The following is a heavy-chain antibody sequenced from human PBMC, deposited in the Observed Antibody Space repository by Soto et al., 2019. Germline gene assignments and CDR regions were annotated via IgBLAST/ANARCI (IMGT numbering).Heavy chain of an antibody. CDR3: ARDRGKYYGSGSYSPNYYGMDV. J-gene: IGHJ6*02. V-gene: IGHV4-31*03. CDR1: GGSISSGGYY. Sequence: SETLSLTCTVSGGSISSGGYYWSWIRQHPGKGLEWTGYIYYSGSTYYNPSLKSRVTISVDTSKNQFSLKLSSVTAADTAVYYCARDRGKYYGSGSYSPNYYGMDVWGQGTTVTVSS. D-gene: IGHD3-10*01. CDR2: IYYSGST.